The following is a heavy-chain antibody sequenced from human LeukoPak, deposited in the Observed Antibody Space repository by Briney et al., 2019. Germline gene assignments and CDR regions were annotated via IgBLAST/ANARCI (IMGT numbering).Heavy chain of an antibody. V-gene: IGHV1-46*01. CDR1: GYTFTSYY. Sequence: ASVKVSCKASGYTFTSYYMHGVRQAPGQGLEWMGIINPSGGSTSYAQKFQGRVTMTRDTTTSTVYMELSSLRSEDTAVYYCARGHPDSSGWYVGYNWFDPWGQGTLVTVSS. CDR3: ARGHPDSSGWYVGYNWFDP. D-gene: IGHD6-19*01. CDR2: INPSGGST. J-gene: IGHJ5*02.